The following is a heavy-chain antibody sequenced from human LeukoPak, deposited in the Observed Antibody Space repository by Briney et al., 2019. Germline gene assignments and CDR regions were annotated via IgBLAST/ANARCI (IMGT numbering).Heavy chain of an antibody. D-gene: IGHD6-19*01. V-gene: IGHV3-30*18. CDR1: GFTFSSYG. Sequence: GGSLRLSCAASGFTFSSYGMHWVRQAPGKGLEWVAVISYDGSNKYYADSVKGRFTISRDNSKNTLYLQMNSLRAEDTAVYYCAKDLFPKTVAGKKVSPEYFGYWGQGTLVTVSS. CDR3: AKDLFPKTVAGKKVSPEYFGY. CDR2: ISYDGSNK. J-gene: IGHJ4*02.